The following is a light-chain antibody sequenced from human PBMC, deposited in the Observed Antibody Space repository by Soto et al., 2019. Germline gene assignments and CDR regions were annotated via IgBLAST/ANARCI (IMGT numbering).Light chain of an antibody. Sequence: QSVLTQPASVSGSPGQSITISCTGTSSDGGGYNYVSWYQQHTGKAPKLMIYEVSNRPSGVSNRFSGSKSGNTASLTISGLQAEDEADYYCSSYTRSSSYVYGSGTKVTVL. CDR1: SSDGGGYNY. CDR3: SSYTRSSSYV. J-gene: IGLJ1*01. V-gene: IGLV2-14*01. CDR2: EVS.